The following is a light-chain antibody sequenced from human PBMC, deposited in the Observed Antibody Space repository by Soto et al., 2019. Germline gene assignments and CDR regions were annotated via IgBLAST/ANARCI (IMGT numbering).Light chain of an antibody. J-gene: IGKJ2*01. Sequence: EIVLTQSPGTLSLSPGERATLSCRASQSVSSSHLAWYQQKTGQAPRLLMYTTSNRATGIPDRFSGSGSGTECTVTIGRLEPEDFAVYYCQRHGSSPYTFGQGTKLEIK. CDR2: TTS. CDR3: QRHGSSPYT. CDR1: QSVSSSH. V-gene: IGKV3-20*01.